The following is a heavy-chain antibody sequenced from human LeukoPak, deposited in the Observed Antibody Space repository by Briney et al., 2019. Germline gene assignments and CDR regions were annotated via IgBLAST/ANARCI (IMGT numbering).Heavy chain of an antibody. D-gene: IGHD3-22*01. CDR1: GYSFTSYW. CDR3: ARRGFYYESSGSKGYYGLDV. Sequence: GESLKISCKGSGYSFTSYWIGWVRQMPGKGLEWMGIIYPADSDTRYSPSFQGQVTISADKSISTAYLQWSSLKASDTATYYCARRGFYYESSGSKGYYGLDVWGQGTTVTVSS. J-gene: IGHJ6*02. CDR2: IYPADSDT. V-gene: IGHV5-51*01.